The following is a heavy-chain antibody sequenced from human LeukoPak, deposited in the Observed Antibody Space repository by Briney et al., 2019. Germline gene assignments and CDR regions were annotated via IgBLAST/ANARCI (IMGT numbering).Heavy chain of an antibody. J-gene: IGHJ4*02. Sequence: PSETPSLTCAVYGGSFSGYYWSWVRQPPGKGLEWIGEISHSGSTYYNPSLKSRVTVSVDTSKNQFSLRLSSVTAADTAVYYCARGGLDTRRGGYFDYWGQGILVTVSS. D-gene: IGHD5-18*01. CDR1: GGSFSGYY. CDR3: ARGGLDTRRGGYFDY. V-gene: IGHV4-34*01. CDR2: ISHSGST.